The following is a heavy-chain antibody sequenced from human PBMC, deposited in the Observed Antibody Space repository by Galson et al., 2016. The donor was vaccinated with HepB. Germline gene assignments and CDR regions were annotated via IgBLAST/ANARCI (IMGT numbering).Heavy chain of an antibody. V-gene: IGHV4-59*01. CDR2: NYNNDNT. Sequence: ETLSLTCSVSGGPTDSYYWTWIRQPPGKGLEWIGFNYNNDNTNYNPSLKSRVTISLDTSARQFSLILRSVTAADTAIYYCARFTELLGYFGMDVWGQGTTVIVSS. CDR1: GGPTDSYY. J-gene: IGHJ6*02. D-gene: IGHD1-26*01. CDR3: ARFTELLGYFGMDV.